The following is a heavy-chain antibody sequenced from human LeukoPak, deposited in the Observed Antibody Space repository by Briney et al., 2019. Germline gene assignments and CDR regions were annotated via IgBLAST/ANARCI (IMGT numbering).Heavy chain of an antibody. CDR1: GGSISSSSYY. V-gene: IGHV4-39*07. CDR3: ATYTVASRADDN. Sequence: SETLSLTCTVSGGSISSSSYYWGWIRQPPGKGLEWIGSIYYSGSTYYNPSLKSRVTISVDTSKNQFSLKLSSVTAADTAVYYCATYTVASRADDNWGQGILVTVSS. CDR2: IYYSGST. J-gene: IGHJ1*01. D-gene: IGHD6-6*01.